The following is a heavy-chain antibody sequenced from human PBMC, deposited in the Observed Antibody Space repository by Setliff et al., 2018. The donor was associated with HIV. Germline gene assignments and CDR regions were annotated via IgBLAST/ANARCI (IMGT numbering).Heavy chain of an antibody. D-gene: IGHD3-10*01. V-gene: IGHV1-2*02. CDR1: GYTFSDYY. Sequence: ASVKVSCKASGYTFSDYYLHWVRQAPGQGLEWMGWINGNTGATNYAQKFQGRVTITRDTSMYTAYMELTRLRLDDTAVYSCARGGDDSGPGTWTFDYWGQGALVTVPQ. CDR3: ARGGDDSGPGTWTFDY. CDR2: INGNTGAT. J-gene: IGHJ4*02.